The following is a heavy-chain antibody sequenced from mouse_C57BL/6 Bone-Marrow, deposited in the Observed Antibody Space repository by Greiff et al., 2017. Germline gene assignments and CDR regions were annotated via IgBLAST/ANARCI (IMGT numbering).Heavy chain of an antibody. Sequence: QVQLKESGPELVKPGASVKISCKASGYAFSSSWMNWVKQRPGKGLEWIGRIYPGDGDTNYNGKFKGKATLTADKSSSTAYMQLSSLTSEDSAVYFCARERNLWLRRGFAYWGQGTLVTVSA. CDR1: GYAFSSSW. V-gene: IGHV1-82*01. J-gene: IGHJ3*01. CDR2: IYPGDGDT. CDR3: ARERNLWLRRGFAY. D-gene: IGHD2-2*01.